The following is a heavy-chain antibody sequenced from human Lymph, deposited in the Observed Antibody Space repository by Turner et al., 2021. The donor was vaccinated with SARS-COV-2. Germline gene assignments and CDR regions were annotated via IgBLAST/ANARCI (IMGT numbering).Heavy chain of an antibody. J-gene: IGHJ4*02. V-gene: IGHV3-23*01. CDR3: AKGVAGGWLQPNSIDY. CDR2: ISGSGGST. D-gene: IGHD5-12*01. CDR1: GFTFSSYG. Sequence: EVQRLESGGGLVQPGGSLTLSCAASGFTFSSYGMSWGRLGQGKGRGCVSTISGSGGSTYYADSVKCRFTISRDNSKNTLYLQMNSRRAEDTAVYYCAKGVAGGWLQPNSIDYWGQGTLVTVSS.